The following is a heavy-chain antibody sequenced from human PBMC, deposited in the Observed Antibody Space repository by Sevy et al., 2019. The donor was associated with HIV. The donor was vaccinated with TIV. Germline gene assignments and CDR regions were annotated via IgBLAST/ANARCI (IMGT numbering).Heavy chain of an antibody. Sequence: GGSLRLSCAASGFTFSSYWMSWVRQAPGKGLEWVANIKQDGSEKYYVDSVKGRFTISRDNAKNSLYLQMNSLRAEDTAVYYCARDPGLMATADYYYYGMDVWGQGTMVTVSS. CDR3: ARDPGLMATADYYYYGMDV. J-gene: IGHJ6*02. CDR2: IKQDGSEK. CDR1: GFTFSSYW. V-gene: IGHV3-7*01.